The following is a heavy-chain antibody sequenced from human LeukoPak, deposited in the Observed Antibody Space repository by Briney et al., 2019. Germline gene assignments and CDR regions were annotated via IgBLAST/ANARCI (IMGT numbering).Heavy chain of an antibody. CDR3: ARESSGYFY. D-gene: IGHD3-22*01. CDR2: ISSGSSFI. J-gene: IGHJ4*02. Sequence: GGSLRLSCAASGFTFSTYSMNWVRQAPGKGLEWVSSISSGSSFIYYADSVKGRFTISRDNAKNSLFLQMNSLRAEDTAEYYCARESSGYFYWGQGTLVTVSS. CDR1: GFTFSTYS. V-gene: IGHV3-21*01.